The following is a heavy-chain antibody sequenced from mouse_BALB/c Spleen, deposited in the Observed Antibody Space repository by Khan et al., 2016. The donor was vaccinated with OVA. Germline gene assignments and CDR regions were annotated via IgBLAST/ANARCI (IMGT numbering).Heavy chain of an antibody. CDR1: GYSITSDYA. V-gene: IGHV3-2*02. CDR2: ISYSGRT. Sequence: EVQLQESGPGLVKPSQSLSLTCTVTGYSITSDYAWNWIRQFPGNKLEWMGYISYSGRTSYNPSLKSRISITRAPSKNQFFLQLNSVPTADTATYNCTRSVTITTVVATDFDYWGQGTTLTVSS. CDR3: TRSVTITTVVATDFDY. J-gene: IGHJ2*01. D-gene: IGHD1-1*01.